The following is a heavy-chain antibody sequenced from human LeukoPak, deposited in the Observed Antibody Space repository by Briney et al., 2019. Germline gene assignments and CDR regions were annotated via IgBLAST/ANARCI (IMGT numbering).Heavy chain of an antibody. CDR2: ISSSGSTI. D-gene: IGHD3-10*01. J-gene: IGHJ4*02. Sequence: GGSLRLSCAASGFTFSSYEMNWVRQAPGKGLEWVSYISSSGSTIYYADSVKGRFTISRDNAKNSLYLQMNSLRAEDTAVYYCASVIRDYYGSGGIDYWGQGTLVTVSS. CDR1: GFTFSSYE. CDR3: ASVIRDYYGSGGIDY. V-gene: IGHV3-48*03.